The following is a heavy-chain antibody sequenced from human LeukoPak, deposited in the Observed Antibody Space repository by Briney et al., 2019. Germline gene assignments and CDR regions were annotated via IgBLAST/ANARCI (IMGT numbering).Heavy chain of an antibody. D-gene: IGHD3-22*01. CDR3: GRGYYYHR. V-gene: IGHV4-61*02. CDR1: GGSVSSDNSY. J-gene: IGHJ4*02. Sequence: SSETLTLTCTVSGGSVSSDNSYWNWIRQPAGEGLGWIGRSYAGGSSTYNPSLKSRVIISVDSANNQFSLRLSSMTAADTAVYFCGRGYYYHRWGQGTLVTVSS. CDR2: SYAGGSS.